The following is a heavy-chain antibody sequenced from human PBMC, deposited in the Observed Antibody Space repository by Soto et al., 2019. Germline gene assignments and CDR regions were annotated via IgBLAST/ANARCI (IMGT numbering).Heavy chain of an antibody. V-gene: IGHV3-23*01. CDR3: AKEQGSSWYEIDY. J-gene: IGHJ4*02. Sequence: SLRLSCAASGFSFSTYGMHWVRQAPGKGLEWVSTISGSGGSTYYADSVKGRFTISRDNSKNTLYLQMNSLRAEDTAVYYCAKEQGSSWYEIDYWGQGTLVTVSS. CDR2: ISGSGGST. D-gene: IGHD6-13*01. CDR1: GFSFSTYG.